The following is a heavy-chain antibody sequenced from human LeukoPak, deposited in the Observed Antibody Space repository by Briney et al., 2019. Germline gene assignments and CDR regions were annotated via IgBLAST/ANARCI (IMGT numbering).Heavy chain of an antibody. CDR3: ARTYYDFWSGYFMDY. J-gene: IGHJ4*02. D-gene: IGHD3-3*01. CDR2: IYYSGST. Sequence: SETLSLTCTVSGGSISSSSYYWGWIRQPPGKGLEWIGSIYYSGSTYYNPSLKSRVTISVDTSKNQFSLKLSSVTAADTAVYYCARTYYDFWSGYFMDYWGQGTLSPSPQ. CDR1: GGSISSSSYY. V-gene: IGHV4-39*01.